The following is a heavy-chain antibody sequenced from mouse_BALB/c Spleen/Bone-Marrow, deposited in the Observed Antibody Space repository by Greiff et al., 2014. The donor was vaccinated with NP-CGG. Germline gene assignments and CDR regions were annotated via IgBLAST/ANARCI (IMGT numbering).Heavy chain of an antibody. CDR1: GYSFTGHT. CDR3: AYDNFDY. CDR2: INPYNGDT. V-gene: IGHV1-26*01. Sequence: EVQLQQSGPELVKPGASMKISCKTSGYSFTGHTMNWVKQSHGKNLEWIGLINPYNGDTSYNQKFKGKATLTVDKSSSTAYMQLISLTSEDSAVYFCAYDNFDYWGQGTTLTVSS. D-gene: IGHD2-3*01. J-gene: IGHJ2*01.